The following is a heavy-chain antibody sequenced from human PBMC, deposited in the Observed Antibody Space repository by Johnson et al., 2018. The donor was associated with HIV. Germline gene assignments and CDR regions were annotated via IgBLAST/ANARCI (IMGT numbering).Heavy chain of an antibody. CDR1: GFTFSDYY. Sequence: VQLVESGGGVVQPGGSLRLSCAASGFTFSDYYMNWMRQAPGKGLEWLSYISSSGTAKYYADSVKGRFTISRDNAKNSLYLQMNSLRAEDTAVYYCAREMAWEDAFDIWGQGTMVTVSS. CDR3: AREMAWEDAFDI. D-gene: IGHD5-24*01. J-gene: IGHJ3*02. CDR2: ISSSGTAK. V-gene: IGHV3-11*04.